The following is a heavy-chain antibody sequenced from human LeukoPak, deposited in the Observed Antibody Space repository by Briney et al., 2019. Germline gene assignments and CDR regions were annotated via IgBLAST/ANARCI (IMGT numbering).Heavy chain of an antibody. CDR2: ISAYNGDT. CDR1: GYTFNSYG. CDR3: ARGVYYYYYMDV. Sequence: ASVKVSCKASGYTFNSYGISWVRQAPGQGLEWMGWISAYNGDTKYAQKLQGRVTMTTDPSASTAYMELRSLRSDDTAVYYCARGVYYYYYMDVWGKGTTVTVSS. V-gene: IGHV1-18*01. J-gene: IGHJ6*03.